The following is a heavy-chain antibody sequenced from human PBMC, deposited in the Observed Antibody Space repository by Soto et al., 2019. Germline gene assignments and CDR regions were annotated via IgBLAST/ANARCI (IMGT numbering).Heavy chain of an antibody. D-gene: IGHD3-22*01. CDR3: ALRSMAVVPEY. J-gene: IGHJ4*02. CDR2: LYYGRSA. CDR1: GDSISSYY. V-gene: IGHV4-59*01. Sequence: QVQLQESGPGLVKPSETLSLTCAVSGDSISSYYCMWIRQPPGKGLESIGYLYYGRSANYNPSLRSRVTLSVDTSTNQCSLTLNSMPAADTAVHYCALRSMAVVPEYWGQGTLVTVSS.